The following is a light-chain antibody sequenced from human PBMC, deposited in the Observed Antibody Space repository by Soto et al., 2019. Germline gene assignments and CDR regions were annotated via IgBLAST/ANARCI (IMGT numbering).Light chain of an antibody. Sequence: QSVLTQPPSASGSPGQSVTISCTGTSSDVGGYNFVSWYQQHPGKAPKLMIYEVSERPSGDPDRFSGSKSGNTASLTVSGLQAEDEADYYCSSYAGSNIVVFGGGTKLTVL. CDR1: SSDVGGYNF. CDR2: EVS. V-gene: IGLV2-8*01. CDR3: SSYAGSNIVV. J-gene: IGLJ2*01.